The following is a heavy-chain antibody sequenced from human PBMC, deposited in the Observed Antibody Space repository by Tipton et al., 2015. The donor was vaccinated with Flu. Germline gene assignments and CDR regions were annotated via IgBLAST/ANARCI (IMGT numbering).Heavy chain of an antibody. J-gene: IGHJ4*02. CDR1: GGSIDSYY. D-gene: IGHD6-19*01. V-gene: IGHV4-4*07. CDR2: IYMGGRT. Sequence: LRLSCSVSGGSIDSYYWSWIRQPAGKGLEWIGRIYMGGRTNYNPSLKSRVTMSLDLFKNQISLRLSSVTAADTAVYYCARERRGGWPFYDAFDFWGQGTLVNVSS. CDR3: ARERRGGWPFYDAFDF.